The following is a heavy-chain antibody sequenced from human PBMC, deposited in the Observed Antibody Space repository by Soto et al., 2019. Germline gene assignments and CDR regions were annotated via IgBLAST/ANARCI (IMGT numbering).Heavy chain of an antibody. CDR2: IYWDDSK. D-gene: IGHD3-9*01. V-gene: IGHV2-5*02. CDR3: AHKGPEDWPLDY. CDR1: GFSLSTSGVG. J-gene: IGHJ4*02. Sequence: QITLKESGPTLVRPTQTLTLTCAFSGFSLSTSGVGVGWIRQPPGKALEWLAVIYWDDSKYYSPSLRSRLTITKDTSNNQVVLTMTNMDPMDTGTYYCAHKGPEDWPLDYWGQGTLVTVSS.